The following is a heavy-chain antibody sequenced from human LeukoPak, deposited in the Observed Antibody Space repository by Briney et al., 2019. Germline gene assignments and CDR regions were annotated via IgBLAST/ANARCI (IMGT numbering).Heavy chain of an antibody. D-gene: IGHD3-22*01. V-gene: IGHV3-30*03. Sequence: GGSLRLSCAASGFTFSSYGMHWVRQAPGKGLEWVAVISYDGSNKYYADSVKGRFTISRDNSKNTLYLQMNSLRAEDTAVYYCAREGYYYDSSGYGEYYYYMDVWGKGTTVTVSS. J-gene: IGHJ6*03. CDR3: AREGYYYDSSGYGEYYYYMDV. CDR1: GFTFSSYG. CDR2: ISYDGSNK.